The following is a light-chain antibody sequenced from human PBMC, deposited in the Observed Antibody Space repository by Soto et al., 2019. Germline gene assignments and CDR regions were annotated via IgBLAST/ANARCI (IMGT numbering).Light chain of an antibody. Sequence: QSVLTQPASVSGSPGQSITISCTGNSSDVGNYNLVSWYQQYPGKAPKLMIYEGGKRPSGVSNRFSGSKSGNTASLTISGLQAEDEADYYCCSFALRSTLIFGGGTQLTVL. CDR2: EGG. CDR1: SSDVGNYNL. V-gene: IGLV2-23*01. J-gene: IGLJ2*01. CDR3: CSFALRSTLI.